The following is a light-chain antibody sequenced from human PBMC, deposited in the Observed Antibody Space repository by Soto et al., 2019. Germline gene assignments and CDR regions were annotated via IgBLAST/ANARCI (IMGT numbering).Light chain of an antibody. Sequence: QSVLTQPPSVSGAPGQRVTISCTWSSSNIGAGYDVHWYQPLPGTAPKLLIYGNSNRPSGVPDRFSGSKSGTSASLTITGIPAEDEADYYCQSYDSSLRGGVFGTGTKVTVL. CDR3: QSYDSSLRGGV. V-gene: IGLV1-40*01. CDR1: SSNIGAGYD. J-gene: IGLJ1*01. CDR2: GNS.